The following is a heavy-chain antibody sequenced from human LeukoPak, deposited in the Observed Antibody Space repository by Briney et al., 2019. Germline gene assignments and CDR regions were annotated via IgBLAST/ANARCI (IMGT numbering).Heavy chain of an antibody. CDR1: GFSFNKAW. V-gene: IGHV3-15*01. D-gene: IGHD1-26*01. CDR2: IKSKTNGRKT. Sequence: GGSLRLSCAASGFSFNKAWMSWVRQAPGKGLEWVGRIKSKTNGRKTDYAAPVKGRSTISRDESINTLYLQMNSLKTEDTALYYCTTDMLVGATFAYWGQGTLVTVSS. CDR3: TTDMLVGATFAY. J-gene: IGHJ4*02.